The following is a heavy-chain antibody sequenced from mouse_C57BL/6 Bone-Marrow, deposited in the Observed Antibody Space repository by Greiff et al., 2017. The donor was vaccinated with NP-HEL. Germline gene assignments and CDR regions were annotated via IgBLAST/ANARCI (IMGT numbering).Heavy chain of an antibody. CDR1: GFSLTSYG. Sequence: QVQLKESGPGLVQPSQSLSITCTVSGFSLTSYGVHWVRQSPGKGLEWLGVIWRGGSTDYNAAFMSRLSSTKDNSKSQVFFKMNSLQADDTAIYYCAKPSTVVARNYAMDYWGQGTSVTVSS. CDR2: IWRGGST. J-gene: IGHJ4*01. CDR3: AKPSTVVARNYAMDY. V-gene: IGHV2-5*01. D-gene: IGHD1-1*01.